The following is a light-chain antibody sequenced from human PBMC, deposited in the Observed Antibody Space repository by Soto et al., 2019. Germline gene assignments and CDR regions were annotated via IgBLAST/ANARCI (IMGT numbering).Light chain of an antibody. CDR3: SSYTSSSTLV. J-gene: IGLJ1*01. Sequence: QSVLTQPAPVSGSPGQSITISCTGTSSDVGGYNYVSWYQQHPGKAPKLMIYEVSNRPSGVSNRFSGPKSGNTASLTISGLQAEDEADYYCSSYTSSSTLVFGTGTKVTVL. CDR1: SSDVGGYNY. CDR2: EVS. V-gene: IGLV2-14*01.